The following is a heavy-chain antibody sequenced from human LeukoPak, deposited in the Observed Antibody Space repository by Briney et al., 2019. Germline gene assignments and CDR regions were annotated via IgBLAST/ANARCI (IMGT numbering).Heavy chain of an antibody. CDR2: IFYSGST. Sequence: SETLSLTSTVSGGSISSYYWSWIRQPPGKGLEWIGYIFYSGSTNYNPSLKSRVTISVDTSKNQFSLKLSSVTAADTAMFYCARGGTVGVFGAFDIWSQGTMVTVSS. J-gene: IGHJ3*02. D-gene: IGHD3-16*02. CDR1: GGSISSYY. V-gene: IGHV4-59*01. CDR3: ARGGTVGVFGAFDI.